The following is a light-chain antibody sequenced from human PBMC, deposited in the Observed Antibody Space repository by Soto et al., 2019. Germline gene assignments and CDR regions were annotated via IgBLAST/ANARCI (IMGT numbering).Light chain of an antibody. J-gene: IGKJ1*01. CDR3: QQDYNLPWT. V-gene: IGKV3D-7*01. CDR1: QSVSSSY. CDR2: GAS. Sequence: EIVVTQSPATLSLSPGERATLSCRASQSVSSSYLSWYQHKPGQAPRLLIYGASIRATGIPARFSGSGSGTAFTLTISSLQPEDFAVYYCQQDYNLPWTFGQGTKVEIK.